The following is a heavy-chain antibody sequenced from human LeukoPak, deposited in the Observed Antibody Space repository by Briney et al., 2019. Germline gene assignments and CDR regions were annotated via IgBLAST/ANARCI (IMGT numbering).Heavy chain of an antibody. Sequence: SETLSLTCAVSGGSFSGYYWSWIRQPPGKGLEWMGQINHSGSTDYNPSLKSRVTISVDTSKNQFSLKLRSVTAADTAVYYCARDEEVGIGSRYYYMDVWGKGTTVTISS. J-gene: IGHJ6*03. D-gene: IGHD1-14*01. CDR1: GGSFSGYY. CDR2: INHSGST. V-gene: IGHV4-34*01. CDR3: ARDEEVGIGSRYYYMDV.